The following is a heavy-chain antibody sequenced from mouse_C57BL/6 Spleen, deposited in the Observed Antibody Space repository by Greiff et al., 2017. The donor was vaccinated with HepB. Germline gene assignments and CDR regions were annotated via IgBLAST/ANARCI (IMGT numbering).Heavy chain of an antibody. CDR2: IHPNSGST. J-gene: IGHJ4*01. Sequence: VQLQQPGAELVKPGASVKLSCKASGYTFTSYWMHWVKQRPGQGLEWIGMIHPNSGSTNYNEKFKSKATLTVDKSSSTAYMQLSSLTSEDSAVYYCARGIYDGYWGAMDYWGQGTSVTVSS. CDR1: GYTFTSYW. CDR3: ARGIYDGYWGAMDY. V-gene: IGHV1-64*01. D-gene: IGHD2-3*01.